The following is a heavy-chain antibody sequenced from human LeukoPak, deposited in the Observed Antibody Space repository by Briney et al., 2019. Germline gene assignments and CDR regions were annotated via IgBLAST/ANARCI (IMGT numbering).Heavy chain of an antibody. V-gene: IGHV3-74*01. CDR3: ARVRSSSWYDY. CDR2: ISSDGSAT. D-gene: IGHD6-13*01. CDR1: GFTSSTSW. J-gene: IGHJ4*02. Sequence: GGSLRLSCATSGFTSSTSWMHWVRQAPGKGLVWVSLISSDGSATTYADSVKGRFTISRDNVKNTLYLQMNSLRVEDTALYYCARVRSSSWYDYWGQGALVTVSS.